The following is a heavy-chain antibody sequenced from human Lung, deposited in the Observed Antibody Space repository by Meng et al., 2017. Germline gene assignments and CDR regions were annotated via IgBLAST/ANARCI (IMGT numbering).Heavy chain of an antibody. D-gene: IGHD6-13*01. CDR3: ARDEDISAAGKLFGDY. CDR1: GYTFAAYW. V-gene: IGHV1-2*06. Sequence: LVEAGPKGKKAGASVKLACKPSGYTFAAYWLHWLRQAPGQGLEWMGRIDPNNDHTQYAQNFQGRVTMTSDTSISTVYMELNGLRSDDTAVYYCARDEDISAAGKLFGDYWGQGTLVTVSS. CDR2: IDPNNDHT. J-gene: IGHJ4*02.